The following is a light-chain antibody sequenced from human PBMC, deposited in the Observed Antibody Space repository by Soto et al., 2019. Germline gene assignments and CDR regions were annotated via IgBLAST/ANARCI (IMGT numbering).Light chain of an antibody. CDR2: EVT. Sequence: QSALTQPASVSGSLGQSITISCTGTISDIGSYHYVSWYQHHPGKAPKLIIYEVTNRPSGVSNRFSGSKSGNTASLTIPGLQAEDEADYYCSSYTTTSTTFGGGTKVTVL. CDR1: ISDIGSYHY. J-gene: IGLJ3*02. V-gene: IGLV2-14*01. CDR3: SSYTTTSTT.